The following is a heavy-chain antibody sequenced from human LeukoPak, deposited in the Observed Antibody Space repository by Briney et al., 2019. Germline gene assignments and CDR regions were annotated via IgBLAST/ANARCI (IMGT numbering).Heavy chain of an antibody. CDR2: IYYTGST. CDR3: ARRGGSGRSFDY. CDR1: GVSVSSGSYY. J-gene: IGHJ4*02. V-gene: IGHV4-61*01. D-gene: IGHD3-10*01. Sequence: PSETLSLTCTVSGVSVSSGSYYWSWIRQSPGTGLEWIGYIYYTGSTNYNPSLKSRVSISVDTSKNQFSLKLSTVTTADTAVYYCARRGGSGRSFDYWGQGTLVTVSS.